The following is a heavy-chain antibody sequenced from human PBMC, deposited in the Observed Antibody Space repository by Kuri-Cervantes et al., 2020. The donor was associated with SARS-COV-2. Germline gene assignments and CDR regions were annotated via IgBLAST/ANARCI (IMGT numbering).Heavy chain of an antibody. CDR1: GFTFSSVA. Sequence: GGSLRLSCAGSGFTFSSVAMAWVRQAPGKGLEWISDITDEGADTYFADSVKGRFTISRDNSKYSLTLQMSSLRDEDTAIYYCVKCSAASHPCYLDYWGQGTLVTVSS. CDR3: VKCSAASHPCYLDY. J-gene: IGHJ4*03. D-gene: IGHD3-10*02. CDR2: ITDEGADT. V-gene: IGHV3-23*01.